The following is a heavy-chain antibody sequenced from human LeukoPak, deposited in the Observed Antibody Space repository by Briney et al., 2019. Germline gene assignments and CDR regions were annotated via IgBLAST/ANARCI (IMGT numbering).Heavy chain of an antibody. CDR3: AREPPGTTGTTRAFDY. CDR2: ISYDGSNK. D-gene: IGHD1-1*01. V-gene: IGHV3-30*09. CDR1: GFTFSSYA. J-gene: IGHJ4*02. Sequence: GGSLRLSCAASGFTFSSYAMHWVRQAPGKGLEWVAAISYDGSNKYCADSVKGRFAISRDNSKNTLYLQMNSLRAEDTAVYYCAREPPGTTGTTRAFDYWGQGTLVTVSS.